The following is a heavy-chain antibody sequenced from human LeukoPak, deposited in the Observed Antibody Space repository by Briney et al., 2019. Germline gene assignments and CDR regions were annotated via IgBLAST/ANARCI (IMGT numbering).Heavy chain of an antibody. J-gene: IGHJ4*02. Sequence: SETLSLTCAVHGGSFSGYYWSWIRQPPGKGLEWIGEINHSGSTNYNPSLKSRVTISVDTSKNQFSLKLSSVTAADTAVYYCARGRLGIVALFDYWGQGTLVTVSS. CDR3: ARGRLGIVALFDY. V-gene: IGHV4-34*01. CDR1: GGSFSGYY. CDR2: INHSGST. D-gene: IGHD2-2*03.